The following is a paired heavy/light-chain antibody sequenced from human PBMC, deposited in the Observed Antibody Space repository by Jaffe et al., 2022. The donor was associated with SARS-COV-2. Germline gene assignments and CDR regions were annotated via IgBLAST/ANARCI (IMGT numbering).Light chain of an antibody. J-gene: IGKJ2*01. CDR2: WAS. CDR3: QQYYSTPYT. CDR1: QSVLYSTNNENF. Sequence: DIVMTQSPGSLAVSLGESATIYCKSTQSVLYSTNNENFLAWYQQKPGQPPKLLFYWASTRESGVPDRFSGSGSGTDFTLTISNLQAEDVAVYYCQQYYSTPYTFGQGTKLEIK. V-gene: IGKV4-1*01.
Heavy chain of an antibody. Sequence: QVQLVQSGAEVRKPGASVKVSCKASGYTFTNYDINWVRQATGQGLEWMGWMRPNNGNTGYAQKFQGRVTMTRDTSISTAYMELSSLRSDDTAVYYCARDPRGVSTNPGDPDYWGQGTLVTVSS. CDR3: ARDPRGVSTNPGDPDY. CDR2: MRPNNGNT. V-gene: IGHV1-8*01. J-gene: IGHJ4*02. CDR1: GYTFTNYD. D-gene: IGHD3-10*01.